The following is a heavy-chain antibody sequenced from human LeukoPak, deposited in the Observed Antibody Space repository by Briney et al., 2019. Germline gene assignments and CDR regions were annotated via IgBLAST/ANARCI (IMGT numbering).Heavy chain of an antibody. CDR2: IYSSGST. CDR3: ARARGRLLLIDF. CDR1: GGSISSYY. Sequence: SESLSLTCTVSGGSISSYYWNWIRQPAGKGLEWTGRIYSSGSTDYNPSIKSRVTMSVDTSKNQFSLNLSSVTAADSAVYYCARARGRLLLIDFWGQGTLVTVSS. D-gene: IGHD2-15*01. J-gene: IGHJ4*02. V-gene: IGHV4-4*07.